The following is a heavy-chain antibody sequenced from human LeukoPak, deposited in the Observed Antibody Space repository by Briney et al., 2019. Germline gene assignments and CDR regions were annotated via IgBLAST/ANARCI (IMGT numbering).Heavy chain of an antibody. D-gene: IGHD2-2*01. Sequence: GASVKVSCKASGGTFSSYAISWVRQAPGQGLEWMGGIIPIFGTANYAQKSQGRVTITADESTSTAYMELSSLRSEDTAVYYCARGDIVVVPAAYDAFDIWGQGTMVTVSS. CDR1: GGTFSSYA. V-gene: IGHV1-69*13. CDR3: ARGDIVVVPAAYDAFDI. J-gene: IGHJ3*02. CDR2: IIPIFGTA.